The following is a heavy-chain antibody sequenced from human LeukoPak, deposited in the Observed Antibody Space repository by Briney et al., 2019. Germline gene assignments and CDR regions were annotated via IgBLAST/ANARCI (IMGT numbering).Heavy chain of an antibody. J-gene: IGHJ4*02. CDR1: GYTCTGYY. CDR2: INPNTGGT. V-gene: IGHV1-2*02. Sequence: ASVKVSCKASGYTCTGYYMHWVRQAPGQGLEWMGWINPNTGGTNYAQKFQGRVTMTRDTSISTAYMELSRLGSDDTAVYYCARDSTLRPFDYWGQGTLVTVSS. D-gene: IGHD3-16*01. CDR3: ARDSTLRPFDY.